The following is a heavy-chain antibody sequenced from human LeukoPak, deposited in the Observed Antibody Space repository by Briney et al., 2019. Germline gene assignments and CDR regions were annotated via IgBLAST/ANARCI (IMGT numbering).Heavy chain of an antibody. CDR3: ARLMVRGLIITYFDY. J-gene: IGHJ4*02. V-gene: IGHV5-51*01. Sequence: GESLKISCKGSGYSFTSYWIGWVRQMPGKGLEWMGIIYPGDSDTRYSPSFQGQVTISADKSISTAYLQWLSLKASDTAIYYCARLMVRGLIITYFDYWGQGTLVTVSS. D-gene: IGHD3-10*01. CDR1: GYSFTSYW. CDR2: IYPGDSDT.